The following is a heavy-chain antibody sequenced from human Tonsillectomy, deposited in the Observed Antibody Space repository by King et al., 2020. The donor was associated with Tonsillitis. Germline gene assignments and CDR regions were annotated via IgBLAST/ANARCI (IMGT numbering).Heavy chain of an antibody. D-gene: IGHD3-3*01. CDR3: ARNDFWGATGLDY. J-gene: IGHJ4*02. V-gene: IGHV4-34*01. CDR2: ITHSGST. CDR1: GGSFSGYY. Sequence: VQLQQWGAGLLKPSETLSLTCTVYGGSFSGYYWSWIRQPPGKGLEWIGEITHSGSTNYNPSLKSRVTISIDTSNNQFSLNLTSVTAADTSVYYCARNDFWGATGLDYWGQGTLVTVSS.